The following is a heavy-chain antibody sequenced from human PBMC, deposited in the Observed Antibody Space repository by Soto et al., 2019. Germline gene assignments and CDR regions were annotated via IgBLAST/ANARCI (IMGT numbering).Heavy chain of an antibody. CDR1: GYTFTGYY. D-gene: IGHD2-2*01. Sequence: ASVKVSCKASGYTFTGYYMHWVRQAPGQGLEWMGRINPNSGGTNYAQKFQGWVTMTRDTSISTAYMELSRLRSDDTAVYYCARGRIVVVPAAMRYYFDYWGQGTLVTSPQ. J-gene: IGHJ4*02. CDR3: ARGRIVVVPAAMRYYFDY. CDR2: INPNSGGT. V-gene: IGHV1-2*04.